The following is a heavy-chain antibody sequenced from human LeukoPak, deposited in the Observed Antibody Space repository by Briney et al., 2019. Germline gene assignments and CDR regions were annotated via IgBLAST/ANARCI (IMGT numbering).Heavy chain of an antibody. CDR1: GYSFTNYW. CDR3: ARSASRYFGWFDY. J-gene: IGHJ4*02. Sequence: GESLKISCKGSGYSFTNYWIGWVRQMPGKGLEWMGFIYPGDSDTRYIPSFQGQVTISADKSINTAYLQWSSLKASDTAINYCARSASRYFGWFDYWGQGELVSVSS. V-gene: IGHV5-51*01. CDR2: IYPGDSDT. D-gene: IGHD3-9*01.